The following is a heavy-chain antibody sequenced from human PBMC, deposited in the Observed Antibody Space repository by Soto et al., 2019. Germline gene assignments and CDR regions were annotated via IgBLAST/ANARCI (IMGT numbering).Heavy chain of an antibody. Sequence: QVQLVQSGAEVKKPGSSVKVSCKAPGGTFSSYSINWVRQAPGQGLEWMGRVVPKIGNINFVRKFQGRLTLTADKSPRTAFLELSSMRPEDAAVYYWRRGERDNNLNYGNFEYGGRGARLTVSS. CDR2: VVPKIGNI. CDR3: RRGERDNNLNYGNFEY. CDR1: GGTFSSYS. V-gene: IGHV1-69*02. D-gene: IGHD1-7*01. J-gene: IGHJ4*02.